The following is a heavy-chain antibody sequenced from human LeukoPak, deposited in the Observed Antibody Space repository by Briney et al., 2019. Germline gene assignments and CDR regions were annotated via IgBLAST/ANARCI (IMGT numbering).Heavy chain of an antibody. CDR2: INNDGSST. D-gene: IGHD3-10*01. J-gene: IGHJ6*03. CDR1: GFTFSSYR. CDR3: ARVARGDYYYYYMDV. V-gene: IGHV3-74*01. Sequence: GGSLRLSCAASGFTFSSYRMRWVRQAPGKGLVWVSRINNDGSSTSYADSVQGRFTISRDNAKNTLYLQMNSLRAEDTALYYCARVARGDYYYYYMDVWGKGTTVTVSS.